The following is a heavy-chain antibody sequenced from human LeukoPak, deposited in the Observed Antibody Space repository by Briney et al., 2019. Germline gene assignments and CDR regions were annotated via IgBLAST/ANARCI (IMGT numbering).Heavy chain of an antibody. D-gene: IGHD5-12*01. Sequence: SETLSLTCAVYGGSFSGYYWSWIRQPPGKGLEWIGEINHSGSTNYNPSLKSRVTISVDTSKKQFSLKRNSVAAAGTAVYYCARGGATIPPPFDYWGQGTLVTVSS. J-gene: IGHJ4*02. CDR2: INHSGST. V-gene: IGHV4-34*01. CDR3: ARGGATIPPPFDY. CDR1: GGSFSGYY.